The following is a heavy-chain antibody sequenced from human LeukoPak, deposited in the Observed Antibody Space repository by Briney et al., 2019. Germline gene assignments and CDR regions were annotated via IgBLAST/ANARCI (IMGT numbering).Heavy chain of an antibody. CDR2: INAGNGNT. V-gene: IGHV1-3*01. J-gene: IGHJ5*02. D-gene: IGHD5-18*01. CDR1: GYTFTSYA. CDR3: ARMFPRIQLWTMTWFDP. Sequence: GASVKVSCKASGYTFTSYAMHWVRQAPGQRLEWMGWINAGNGNTKYSQKFQGRVTITRDTSASTAYMELSSLRSEDTAVYYCARMFPRIQLWTMTWFDPWGQGTLVTVSS.